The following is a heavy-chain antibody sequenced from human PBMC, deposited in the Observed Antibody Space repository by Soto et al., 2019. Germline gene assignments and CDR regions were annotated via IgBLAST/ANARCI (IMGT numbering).Heavy chain of an antibody. CDR2: IYWSDEK. CDR3: ARLVYRAGGRIFDS. V-gene: IGHV2-5*01. D-gene: IGHD3-16*01. Sequence: QITLKESGPTLVKPTQTLTLTCTFSGFSLSISGEGVGWIRQPPGKALEWLALIYWSDEKQYSPSLKNRLTITKDTSNNQVVLTMTNMDPVNTGTYYCARLVYRAGGRIFDSWGQGSLVTVSS. J-gene: IGHJ4*02. CDR1: GFSLSISGEG.